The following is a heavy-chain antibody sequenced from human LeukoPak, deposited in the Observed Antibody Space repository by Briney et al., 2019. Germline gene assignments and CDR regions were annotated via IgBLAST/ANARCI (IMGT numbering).Heavy chain of an antibody. V-gene: IGHV3-21*01. Sequence: KSGGSLRLSCVASGFTFISYTMTWVRQAPGQGLEWVSSITRSSTYIYYADSVKGRFTISRDNANNSLYLHMNRLRGEDTAVYFCARDQTPIDYWGQGTLVTVSS. CDR2: ITRSSTYI. J-gene: IGHJ4*02. CDR1: GFTFISYT. CDR3: ARDQTPIDY.